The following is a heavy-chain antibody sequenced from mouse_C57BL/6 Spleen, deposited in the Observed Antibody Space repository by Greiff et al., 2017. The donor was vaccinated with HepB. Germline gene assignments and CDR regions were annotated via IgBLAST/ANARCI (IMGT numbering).Heavy chain of an antibody. J-gene: IGHJ2*01. CDR2: INPNNGGT. CDR3: ASGDIRDYFDY. CDR1: GYTFTDYY. V-gene: IGHV1-26*01. Sequence: EVKLQQSGPELVKPGASVKISCKASGYTFTDYYMNWVKQSHGKSLEWIGAINPNNGGTSYNQKFKGKATLTVDKSSSTAYMELRSLTSEDSAVYYCASGDIRDYFDYWGQGTTLTVSS.